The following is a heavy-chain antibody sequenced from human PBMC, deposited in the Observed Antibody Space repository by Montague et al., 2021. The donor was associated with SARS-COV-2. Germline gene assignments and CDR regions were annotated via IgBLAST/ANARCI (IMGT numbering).Heavy chain of an antibody. CDR1: GGSISSSSYY. CDR2: IYYSGST. D-gene: IGHD3-9*01. Sequence: SETLSLTCTVSGGSISSSSYYWGWIRQPPGKGLEWIGSIYYSGSTYYNPSLKSRVTISVDTSKNQFSLKLSSVTAADTAVYYGAKQPVLRYLGWLPWFGGMDVWGQGTTVTVPS. V-gene: IGHV4-39*01. CDR3: AKQPVLRYLGWLPWFGGMDV. J-gene: IGHJ6*02.